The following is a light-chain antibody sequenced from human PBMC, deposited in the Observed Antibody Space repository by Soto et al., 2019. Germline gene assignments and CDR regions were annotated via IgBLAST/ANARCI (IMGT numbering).Light chain of an antibody. J-gene: IGLJ1*01. CDR2: DVN. CDR3: CSYVGSDSYFV. V-gene: IGLV2-11*01. CDR1: SNDVGGYNF. Sequence: QSALTQPRSLSGSPGQSVTISCTGTSNDVGGYNFVSWYQQHPGKVPKLIIYDVNIRPSGVPDRFSASKSGITASLTISGLQAEDEADYYCCSYVGSDSYFVFGSATKVTV.